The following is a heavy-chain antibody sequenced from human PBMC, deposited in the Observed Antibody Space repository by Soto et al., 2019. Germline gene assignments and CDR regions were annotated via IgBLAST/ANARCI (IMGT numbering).Heavy chain of an antibody. CDR1: GYTFTSYG. D-gene: IGHD6-6*01. CDR2: ISAYNGNT. V-gene: IGHV1-18*01. J-gene: IGHJ6*02. CDR3: ARDPGSEYSSKDGYGMDV. Sequence: QVQLVQSGAEVKKPGASVKVSCKASGYTFTSYGISWVRQAPGQGLEWMGWISAYNGNTNYAQKLQGRVTMTTDTSTSTAYRELRSLRSDDTAVYYCARDPGSEYSSKDGYGMDVWGQGTTVTVSS.